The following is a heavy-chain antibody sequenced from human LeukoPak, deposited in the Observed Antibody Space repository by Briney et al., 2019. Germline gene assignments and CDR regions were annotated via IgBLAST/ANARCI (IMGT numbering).Heavy chain of an antibody. CDR3: ARDSTTVVTMSGLRSPVDY. CDR1: GYIFNTYG. CDR2: ISTYSENT. V-gene: IGHV1-18*01. J-gene: IGHJ4*02. D-gene: IGHD4-23*01. Sequence: GASVKVSCKASGYIFNTYGINWVRQAPGRGLEWMGRISTYSENTNYAQDFQGRVTMTTDTSTSTAYMELRSLKSDDTAVYYCARDSTTVVTMSGLRSPVDYWGQGTLVTVSS.